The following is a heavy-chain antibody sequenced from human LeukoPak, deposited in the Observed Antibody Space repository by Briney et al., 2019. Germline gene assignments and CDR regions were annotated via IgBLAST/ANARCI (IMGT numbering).Heavy chain of an antibody. CDR3: ARDSGEVFYFDY. D-gene: IGHD3-10*01. CDR1: GFTFSNYA. CDR2: ISYDGSNK. J-gene: IGHJ4*02. Sequence: QPGRSLRLSCAASGFTFSNYAMHWVRQAPGKGLEWVAVISYDGSNKYYADSVKGRFTISRDNSKNTLYLQMNSLRAEDTAVYYCARDSGEVFYFDYWGQGTPVTVSS. V-gene: IGHV3-30-3*01.